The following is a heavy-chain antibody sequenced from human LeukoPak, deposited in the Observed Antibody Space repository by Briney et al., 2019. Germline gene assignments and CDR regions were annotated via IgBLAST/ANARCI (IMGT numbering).Heavy chain of an antibody. D-gene: IGHD2-2*01. CDR3: TTKPLGYCSSSSCYSYFDY. CDR2: IKSKTDGGTT. J-gene: IGHJ4*02. V-gene: IGHV3-15*01. Sequence: GGSLRLSCAASGFTFGSYAMSWVRQAPGKGLEWVGRIKSKTDGGTTDYAAPVKGRFTISRDDSKNTLYLQMNSLKTEDTAVYYCTTKPLGYCSSSSCYSYFDYWGQGTLVTVSS. CDR1: GFTFGSYA.